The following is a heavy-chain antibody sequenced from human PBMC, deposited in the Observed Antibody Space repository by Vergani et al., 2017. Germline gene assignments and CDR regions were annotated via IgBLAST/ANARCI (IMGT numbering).Heavy chain of an antibody. J-gene: IGHJ4*02. Sequence: QVQLQESGPGLVKPSETLSLTCSVSGDSMNTYYWTWIRQPPGKGLEWIGYIYDSGDTKYNPSLKSRVTMSLDTSKNQFYLNLYSVTAAGTAVYYCARGALWWLRQIDSWGQGTLVTVSS. CDR3: ARGALWWLRQIDS. CDR1: GDSMNTYY. V-gene: IGHV4-59*01. D-gene: IGHD2-21*01. CDR2: IYDSGDT.